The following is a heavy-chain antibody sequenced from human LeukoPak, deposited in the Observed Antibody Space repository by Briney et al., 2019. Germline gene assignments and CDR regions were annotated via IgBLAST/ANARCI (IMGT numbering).Heavy chain of an antibody. CDR2: INPNSGGT. CDR3: ARIGDQLLYWFDP. CDR1: GHTFTGYY. J-gene: IGHJ5*02. D-gene: IGHD2-2*01. Sequence: ASVKVSCKASGHTFTGYYMHWVRQAPGQGLERMGWINPNSGGTNYAQKFQGRVTMTRDTSISTAYMELSRLRSDDTAVYYCARIGDQLLYWFDPWGQGTLVTVSS. V-gene: IGHV1-2*02.